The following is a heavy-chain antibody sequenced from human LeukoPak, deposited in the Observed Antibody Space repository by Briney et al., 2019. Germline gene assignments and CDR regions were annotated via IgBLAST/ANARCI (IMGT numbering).Heavy chain of an antibody. CDR2: IYTSGST. D-gene: IGHD5-24*01. Sequence: SETLSLTCTVSGGSISSYYWSWIRQPPGKGLEWIGYIYTSGSTNYNPSLKSRVTISVDTSKNQCSLKLSSVTAADTAVYYCARQRDMTPLAQRWLQLSGAFDIWGQGTMVTVSS. CDR1: GGSISSYY. V-gene: IGHV4-4*09. CDR3: ARQRDMTPLAQRWLQLSGAFDI. J-gene: IGHJ3*02.